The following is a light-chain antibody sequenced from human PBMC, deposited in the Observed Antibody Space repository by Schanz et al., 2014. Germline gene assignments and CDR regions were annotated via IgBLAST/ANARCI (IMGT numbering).Light chain of an antibody. CDR2: DVS. V-gene: IGLV2-14*01. J-gene: IGLJ3*02. CDR3: SAYTRSSAHWF. CDR1: SSDLGAYNY. Sequence: QSALTQPPSASGSPGQSVTISCTGTSSDLGAYNYVSWYQQHPGKAPKLMIYDVSNRPSGVSNRFSGSKSGNTASLTISGLQAEDEADYYCSAYTRSSAHWFFGGGTKLTVL.